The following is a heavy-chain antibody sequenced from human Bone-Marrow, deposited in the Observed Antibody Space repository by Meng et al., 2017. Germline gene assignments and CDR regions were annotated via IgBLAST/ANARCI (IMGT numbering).Heavy chain of an antibody. D-gene: IGHD4-17*01. Sequence: GGSLRLSCKGSGYSFTSYWIGWVRQMPGKGLEWMGIIYPGDSDTNYSPSFQGRVSLSADKSIGTAYVHWSSLQASDTAIYYCATRRSDGPDGFDIWGQGTMVTVSS. CDR3: ATRRSDGPDGFDI. J-gene: IGHJ3*02. CDR1: GYSFTSYW. V-gene: IGHV5-51*01. CDR2: IYPGDSDT.